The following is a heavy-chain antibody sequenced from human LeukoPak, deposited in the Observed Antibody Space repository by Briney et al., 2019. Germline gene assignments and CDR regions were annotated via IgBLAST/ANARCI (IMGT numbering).Heavy chain of an antibody. CDR3: ARGRSGSSKYWVC. V-gene: IGHV3-7*01. CDR1: DFTLSPHW. Sequence: PGGSLRLSCGASDFTLSPHWMTSVRQAPGRGLEWVANIDSDGGDKYYGDSVKGRFSISRDNAENSLFLQMNNLRVEDSAVYYCARGRSGSSKYWVCWGQGTLVTVSS. J-gene: IGHJ4*02. CDR2: IDSDGGDK. D-gene: IGHD2-8*02.